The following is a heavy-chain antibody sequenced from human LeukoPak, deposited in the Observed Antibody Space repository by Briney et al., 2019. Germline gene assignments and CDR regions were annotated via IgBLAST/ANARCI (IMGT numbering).Heavy chain of an antibody. CDR1: GYTFTSYY. V-gene: IGHV1-46*01. CDR2: INPSGGST. CDR3: AIVKVQPGGGGSGDYYHYGMDV. Sequence: GASVRLSCKASGYTFTSYYMHWVRQAPGQGLEWMGIINPSGGSTSYAQKFQGRVTMTRDTSTSTVYMELSSLRSEDTAVYYCAIVKVQPGGGGSGDYYHYGMDVWGQGTTVTVSS. J-gene: IGHJ6*02. D-gene: IGHD1-14*01.